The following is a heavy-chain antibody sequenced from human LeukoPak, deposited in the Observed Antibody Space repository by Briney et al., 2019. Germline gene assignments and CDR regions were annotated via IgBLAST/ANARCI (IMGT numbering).Heavy chain of an antibody. V-gene: IGHV4-59*01. CDR2: IYYRGST. J-gene: IGHJ5*02. CDR1: GGSISSYY. Sequence: SETLSLTCTVSGGSISSYYWSWIRQPPGKGLEWIGYIYYRGSTNYNPSLKSRVTISVDTSKNQFSLKLSSVTAADTAVYYCARDHGDGGWFDPWGQGTLVTVSS. D-gene: IGHD4-17*01. CDR3: ARDHGDGGWFDP.